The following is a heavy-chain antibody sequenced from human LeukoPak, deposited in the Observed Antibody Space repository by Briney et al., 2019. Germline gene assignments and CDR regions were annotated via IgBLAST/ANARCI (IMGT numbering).Heavy chain of an antibody. V-gene: IGHV4-34*01. CDR1: GGSFSGYY. CDR2: INHSGST. CDR3: ARGNLVAAAGTYYFDY. Sequence: SETLSLTCAAYGGSFSGYYWSWIRQPPGKGLEWIGEINHSGSTNYNPSLKSRVTISVDTSKNQFSLKLSSVTAADTAVYYCARGNLVAAAGTYYFDYWGQGTLVTVSS. D-gene: IGHD6-13*01. J-gene: IGHJ4*02.